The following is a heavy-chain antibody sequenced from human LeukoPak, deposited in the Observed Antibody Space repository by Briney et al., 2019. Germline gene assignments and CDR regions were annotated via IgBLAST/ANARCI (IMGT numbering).Heavy chain of an antibody. CDR2: IWYGGSNK. CDR3: ARDNYDFWSGYKIDY. J-gene: IGHJ4*02. V-gene: IGHV3-33*01. D-gene: IGHD3-3*01. Sequence: GSLRLSCAASGFTFSSYGMHWVRQAPGKGLEWVAVIWYGGSNKYYADSVKGRFTISRDNSKNTLYLQMNSLRAEDTAVYYCARDNYDFWSGYKIDYWGQGTLVTVSS. CDR1: GFTFSSYG.